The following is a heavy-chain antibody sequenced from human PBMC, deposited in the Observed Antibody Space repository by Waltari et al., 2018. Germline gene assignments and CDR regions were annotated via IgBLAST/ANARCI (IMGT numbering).Heavy chain of an antibody. CDR2: TSSTGSI. CDR1: GVSISSGGYF. Sequence: QVQLQESGPGLVKSSQTLSLTCSVSGVSISSGGYFWSWIRQRPGKGLEWIGFTSSTGSILINPSLKSRLSISLDTAKKEFSLNVNALTAADTAVYFCARRGGNQPGHYYYGLDVWGLGTTVTVSS. V-gene: IGHV4-31*03. D-gene: IGHD1-1*01. CDR3: ARRGGNQPGHYYYGLDV. J-gene: IGHJ6*02.